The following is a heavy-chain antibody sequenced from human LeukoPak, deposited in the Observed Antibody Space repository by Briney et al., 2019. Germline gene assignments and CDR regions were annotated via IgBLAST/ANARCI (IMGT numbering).Heavy chain of an antibody. V-gene: IGHV3-7*01. D-gene: IGHD4-17*01. CDR3: ARVRTTDGWFDP. CDR2: IKEDGSDK. J-gene: IGHJ5*02. CDR1: GFTFSSYW. Sequence: GGSLRLSCVASGFTFSSYWMTWVRQAPGKGLEWVASIKEDGSDKYYVDSVKGRFTISRDSAKNLLYLQMNSLRVEDTALYYCARVRTTDGWFDPWGQGTLVTVSS.